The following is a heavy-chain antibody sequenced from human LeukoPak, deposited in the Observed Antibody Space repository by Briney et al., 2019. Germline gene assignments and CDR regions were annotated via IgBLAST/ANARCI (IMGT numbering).Heavy chain of an antibody. J-gene: IGHJ4*02. D-gene: IGHD3-22*01. Sequence: GGSLRLSCAASGFTFSRYGMHWVRQAPGKGLEWVAIIWYDGSNKYYADSVKGRFTISRDNSKNTLYLQMNSLRAEDTAVYYCAKGDSNGIAPDYWGQGTLVTVSS. CDR1: GFTFSRYG. CDR2: IWYDGSNK. CDR3: AKGDSNGIAPDY. V-gene: IGHV3-30*02.